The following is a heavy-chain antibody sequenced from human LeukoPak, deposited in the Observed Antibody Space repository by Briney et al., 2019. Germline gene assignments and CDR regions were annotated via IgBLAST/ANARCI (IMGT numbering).Heavy chain of an antibody. Sequence: GSLRLSCAASGFTFSSYSMNWVRQAPGKGLEWVSSVSSSSSYIYYADSVKGRFTISRDNAKNSLYLQMNSLRAEDTAVYYCAREATYYYDSSGYWALDYWGQGTLVTVSS. CDR3: AREATYYYDSSGYWALDY. D-gene: IGHD3-22*01. CDR1: GFTFSSYS. CDR2: VSSSSSYI. J-gene: IGHJ4*02. V-gene: IGHV3-21*01.